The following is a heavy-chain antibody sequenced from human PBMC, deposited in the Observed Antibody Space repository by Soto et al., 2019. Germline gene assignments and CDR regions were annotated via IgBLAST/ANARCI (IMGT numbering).Heavy chain of an antibody. J-gene: IGHJ6*02. Sequence: QVQLQESGPGLVKPSQTLSLTCTVSGGSISSGGYYWSWIRQHPGQGLEWIGYIYYSGSTYYIPSLKRGVTKAVDRPKNQSSRKLSSVTAAATAVYYCARDGVGVDYYYGMGVWGQGTTVTVSS. CDR3: ARDGVGVDYYYGMGV. D-gene: IGHD2-21*01. V-gene: IGHV4-31*03. CDR1: GGSISSGGYY. CDR2: IYYSGST.